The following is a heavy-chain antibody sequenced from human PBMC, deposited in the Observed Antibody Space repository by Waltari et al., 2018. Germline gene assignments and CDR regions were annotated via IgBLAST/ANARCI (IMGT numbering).Heavy chain of an antibody. Sequence: EVQLVESGGGLVQPGGSLRLSGAAWGFSCSSYWTHWARQAPGKGRVWVSRINSDGSSTSYADSVKRRFTISRDNAKNTLYLQMNSLRAEDTAVYYCARVVVAGTGEGYWGQGTLVTVSS. D-gene: IGHD6-19*01. CDR3: ARVVVAGTGEGY. V-gene: IGHV3-74*01. CDR2: INSDGSST. J-gene: IGHJ4*02. CDR1: GFSCSSYW.